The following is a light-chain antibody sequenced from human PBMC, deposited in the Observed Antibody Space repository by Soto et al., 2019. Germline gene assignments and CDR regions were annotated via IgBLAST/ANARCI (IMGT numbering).Light chain of an antibody. CDR3: SSYAGSSNV. CDR1: SSDVGGYNY. Sequence: QSALTHPASVSGSPGQAITISCTGTSSDVGGYNYVSWYQQHPGKAPKRMIYEVSNRPSGVSNRFSGSKSGNTACLTISGLQAEDEADYYCSSYAGSSNVFGTGTKVTVL. J-gene: IGLJ1*01. V-gene: IGLV2-14*01. CDR2: EVS.